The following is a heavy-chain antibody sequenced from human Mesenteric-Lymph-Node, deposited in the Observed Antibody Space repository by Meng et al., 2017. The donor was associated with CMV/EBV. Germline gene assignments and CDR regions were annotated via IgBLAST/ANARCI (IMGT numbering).Heavy chain of an antibody. J-gene: IGHJ4*02. CDR3: ARDYGSGSYYSNFDY. V-gene: IGHV1-18*01. D-gene: IGHD3-10*01. Sequence: GYNFTSYGISWVREAPGQGLEWMGWISVYNGHTNYAQKLQGRVTMTTDTSTSTAYMELRSLRSDDTAVYYCARDYGSGSYYSNFDYWGQGTLVTVSS. CDR2: ISVYNGHT. CDR1: GYNFTSYG.